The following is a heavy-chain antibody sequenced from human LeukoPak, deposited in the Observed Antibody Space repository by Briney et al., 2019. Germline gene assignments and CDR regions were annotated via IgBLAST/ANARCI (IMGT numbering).Heavy chain of an antibody. CDR1: GFTFSSYG. CDR3: ARGGILTVYYYYGMDV. V-gene: IGHV3-33*01. CDR2: IWYDGSNK. J-gene: IGHJ6*02. D-gene: IGHD3-9*01. Sequence: GGSLRLSCAASGFTFSSYGMHWVRQAPGKGLEWVAVIWYDGSNKYYADSVKGRFTISRDNSKNTLYLQMNSLRAEDTAVYYCARGGILTVYYYYGMDVWGQGTTVTVSS.